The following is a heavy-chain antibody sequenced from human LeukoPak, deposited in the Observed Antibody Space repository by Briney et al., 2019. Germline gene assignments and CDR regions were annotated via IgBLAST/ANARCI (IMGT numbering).Heavy chain of an antibody. CDR1: GFTFSSYE. CDR3: ASGRGVYCSGGSCSYFDY. CDR2: ISSSGSTI. V-gene: IGHV3-48*03. Sequence: GGSLRLSCAASGFTFSSYEMNWVRQAPGKGLEWVSYISSSGSTIYYADSVKGRFTISRDNAKNSLYLQMNRLRAEDTAVYYCASGRGVYCSGGSCSYFDYWGQGTLVTVSS. D-gene: IGHD2-15*01. J-gene: IGHJ4*02.